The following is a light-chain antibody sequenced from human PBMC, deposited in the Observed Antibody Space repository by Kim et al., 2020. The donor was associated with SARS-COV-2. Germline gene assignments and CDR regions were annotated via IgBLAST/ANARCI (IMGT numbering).Light chain of an antibody. CDR3: QTWGNGTYWV. V-gene: IGLV4-69*01. Sequence: QPVLTQSPSASASLGASVKLTCTLSSGHSSYAIAWHQQQPEKGPRYLMKLNSDGSHSKGDGIPDRFSGSSSGAERYLAISSLQSEDEADYYCQTWGNGTYWVFGGGTQLTVL. J-gene: IGLJ3*02. CDR1: SGHSSYA. CDR2: LNSDGSH.